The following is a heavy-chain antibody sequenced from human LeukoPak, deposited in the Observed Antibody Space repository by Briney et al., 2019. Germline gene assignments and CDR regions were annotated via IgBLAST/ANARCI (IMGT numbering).Heavy chain of an antibody. Sequence: GASVKVSCKASGYIFKNKAISWVRQAPGQGLEWMGWINPKRGDTNYAQKLQGRVTMTRDTSISTAYMELSRLTSDDTAVYYCANRNGGNLPFWDYWGQGTLVIVSS. J-gene: IGHJ4*02. CDR3: ANRNGGNLPFWDY. D-gene: IGHD5-24*01. CDR2: INPKRGDT. V-gene: IGHV1-2*02. CDR1: GYIFKNKA.